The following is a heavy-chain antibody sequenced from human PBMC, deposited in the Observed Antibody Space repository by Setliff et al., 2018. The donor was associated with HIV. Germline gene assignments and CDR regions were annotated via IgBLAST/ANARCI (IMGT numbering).Heavy chain of an antibody. V-gene: IGHV1-69*06. CDR2: IIPIFGSA. J-gene: IGHJ2*01. Sequence: SVKVSCKASGGSFSSYAISWVRQAPGQGLEWMGRIIPIFGSANYAKNFQGRVTINADKSTSTAYMELRSLRSEDTAVYYCARDPFGELAGLTLGWYFELWCRGTLVTVSS. CDR1: GGSFSSYA. D-gene: IGHD3-10*01. CDR3: ARDPFGELAGLTLGWYFEL.